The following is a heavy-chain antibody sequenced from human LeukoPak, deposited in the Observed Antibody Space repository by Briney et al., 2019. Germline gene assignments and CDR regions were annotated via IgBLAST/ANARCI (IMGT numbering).Heavy chain of an antibody. J-gene: IGHJ4*02. CDR1: GYTLSSYG. V-gene: IGHV1-18*01. CDR3: ARVFDYGSWHFDF. Sequence: ASVKVSCKASGYTLSSYGISWVRRAPGQGLEWMGWISAYNGNTNYAQKVQGRVIMTTDTSTSTAYMELRSLRSDDTAVYYCARVFDYGSWHFDFWGQGTLVIVSS. D-gene: IGHD4-17*01. CDR2: ISAYNGNT.